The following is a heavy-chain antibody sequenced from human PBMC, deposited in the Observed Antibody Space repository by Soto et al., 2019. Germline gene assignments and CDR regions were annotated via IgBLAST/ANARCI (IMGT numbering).Heavy chain of an antibody. CDR1: GFTFSSYA. Sequence: GGSLRLSCAASGFTFSSYAMHWVRQAPGKGLEWVAVISYDGSNKYYADSVKGRFTISRDNSKNTLYLQMNSLRAEDTAVYYCARDRYDYWGQGTLVTVSS. V-gene: IGHV3-30-3*01. D-gene: IGHD1-1*01. CDR3: ARDRYDY. CDR2: ISYDGSNK. J-gene: IGHJ4*02.